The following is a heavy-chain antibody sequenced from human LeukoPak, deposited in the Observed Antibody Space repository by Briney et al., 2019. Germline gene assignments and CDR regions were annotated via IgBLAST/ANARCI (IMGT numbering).Heavy chain of an antibody. D-gene: IGHD5-18*01. CDR1: GYTFTGYY. CDR3: AKVRVETTMDFDY. J-gene: IGHJ4*02. V-gene: IGHV1-2*02. Sequence: EASVKVSCKASGYTFTGYYMHLVRQAPGQGLEWMGWINPNSGGTNYAQKFQGRVTMTRDTSISTAYMELSGLRSDDTAVYYCAKVRVETTMDFDYWGQGTLVTVSS. CDR2: INPNSGGT.